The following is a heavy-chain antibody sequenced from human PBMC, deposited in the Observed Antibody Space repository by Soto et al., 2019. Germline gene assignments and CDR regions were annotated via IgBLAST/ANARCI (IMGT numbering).Heavy chain of an antibody. CDR3: ARSLGYCSGGSCHYYMDV. J-gene: IGHJ6*03. D-gene: IGHD2-15*01. CDR2: ISYDGNII. V-gene: IGHV3-30*03. Sequence: GGSLRLSCTAAGITLSTYGMHWVRQAPGKGLEWVAGISYDGNIIYYADSVKGRFTISRDNAKNSLYLQMNSLRAEDTAVYYCARSLGYCSGGSCHYYMDVWGKGTTVTVSS. CDR1: GITLSTYG.